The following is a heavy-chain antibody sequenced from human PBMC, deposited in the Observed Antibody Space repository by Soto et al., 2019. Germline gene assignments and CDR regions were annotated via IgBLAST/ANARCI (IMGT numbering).Heavy chain of an antibody. CDR2: ISGYNGNT. CDR3: ARDNYCNGGSCYVLYFQH. CDR1: GYTFTSYG. J-gene: IGHJ1*01. Sequence: QVQLVQSGAEVKKPGASVKVSCKASGYTFTSYGISWVRQAPGQGLEWMGWISGYNGNTNYAQKLQGRVTMTTDTSTSTAYMELRNLRSDDTAVYYCARDNYCNGGSCYVLYFQHWGQGTLVTVSS. D-gene: IGHD2-15*01. V-gene: IGHV1-18*01.